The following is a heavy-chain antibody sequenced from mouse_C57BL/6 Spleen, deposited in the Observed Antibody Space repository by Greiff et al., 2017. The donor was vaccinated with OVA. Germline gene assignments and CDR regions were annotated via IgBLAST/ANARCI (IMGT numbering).Heavy chain of an antibody. V-gene: IGHV5-4*01. D-gene: IGHD2-12*01. J-gene: IGHJ4*01. Sequence: EVQLVESGGGLVKPGGSLKLSCAASGFTFSSYAMSWVRQTPEKRLEWVATISDGGSYTYYPDNVKGRFTISRDNAKNNLYLQMSHLKSEDTAMYYCARWGYSNDAAMDYWGQGTSVTVSS. CDR2: ISDGGSYT. CDR1: GFTFSSYA. CDR3: ARWGYSNDAAMDY.